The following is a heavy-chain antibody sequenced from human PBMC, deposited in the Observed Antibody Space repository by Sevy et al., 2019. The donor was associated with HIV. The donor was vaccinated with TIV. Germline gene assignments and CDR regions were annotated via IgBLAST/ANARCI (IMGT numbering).Heavy chain of an antibody. V-gene: IGHV3-53*04. CDR3: ARTYSGSYGIFDY. D-gene: IGHD1-26*01. CDR2: IYSGGST. Sequence: GGSLRLSCAASGFTVSSNYMSWVRQAPGKGLEWVSVIYSGGSTYYADSVKGRFTISRHNSKHTLYLQMNSLRAEDTAVYYCARTYSGSYGIFDYWGQGTLVTVSS. J-gene: IGHJ4*02. CDR1: GFTVSSNY.